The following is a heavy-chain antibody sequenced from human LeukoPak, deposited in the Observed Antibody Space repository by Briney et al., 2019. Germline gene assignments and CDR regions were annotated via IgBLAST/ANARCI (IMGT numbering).Heavy chain of an antibody. D-gene: IGHD2-2*01. CDR2: ISSSSSYI. CDR3: ARDSTYCSSTSCFDY. CDR1: GFTFSSYS. V-gene: IGHV3-21*01. Sequence: PGGSLRLSCAASGFTFSSYSMNWVRQAPGKGLEWVSFISSSSSYIYYADSVKGRFTISRDNAKNSLYLQMNSLRAEDTAVYYCARDSTYCSSTSCFDYWGQGTLVTVSS. J-gene: IGHJ4*02.